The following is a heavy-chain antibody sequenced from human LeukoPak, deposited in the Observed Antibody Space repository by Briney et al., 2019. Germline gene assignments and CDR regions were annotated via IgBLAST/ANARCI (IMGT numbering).Heavy chain of an antibody. CDR3: AKDLSYESSGSVIDN. J-gene: IGHJ4*02. D-gene: IGHD3-22*01. Sequence: PGGSLTLSCPASGFTFDDYTMHWVRQAPWKTLEWVSLISWDGTTYYADSVTGRFTISRDNSKNSLYLEMDNLRTEDTAFYYCAKDLSYESSGSVIDNWGQGTLVTVSS. CDR2: ISWDGTT. CDR1: GFTFDDYT. V-gene: IGHV3-43*01.